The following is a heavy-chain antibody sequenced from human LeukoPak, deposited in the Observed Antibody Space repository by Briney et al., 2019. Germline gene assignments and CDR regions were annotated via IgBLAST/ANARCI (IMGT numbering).Heavy chain of an antibody. Sequence: GGSLRLSCAASGFTFSSYAMSWVRQAPGKGLEWVSGISGSGGSTHYADPVKGRFTISRDNSKNTLYLQMNSLGGEDTAEYYCAEDLPSNIVGASYYFDYWGQGILVTVSS. D-gene: IGHD1-26*01. V-gene: IGHV3-23*01. CDR1: GFTFSSYA. CDR2: ISGSGGST. CDR3: AEDLPSNIVGASYYFDY. J-gene: IGHJ4*02.